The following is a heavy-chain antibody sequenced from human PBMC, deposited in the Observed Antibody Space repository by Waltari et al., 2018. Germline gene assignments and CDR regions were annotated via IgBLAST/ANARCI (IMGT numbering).Heavy chain of an antibody. V-gene: IGHV4-4*02. D-gene: IGHD6-13*01. Sequence: QVQLQESGPGLVKPSGTLSLTCAVSGGSISSSNWWSWVRQPPGKGLEWIGEIYHSGSTNNNPSLKVRVTIAVDKSKNQFALKRSSVTAADTAGYYCARVPGYSSSWYREIDYWGQGTLVTVSS. CDR1: GGSISSSNW. J-gene: IGHJ4*02. CDR3: ARVPGYSSSWYREIDY. CDR2: IYHSGST.